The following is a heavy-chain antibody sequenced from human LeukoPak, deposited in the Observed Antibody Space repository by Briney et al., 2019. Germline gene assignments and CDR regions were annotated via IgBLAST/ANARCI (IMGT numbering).Heavy chain of an antibody. CDR1: GFTFSSYW. J-gene: IGHJ4*02. CDR2: INSDGSST. CDR3: ARDQLGDWDDGWIDY. V-gene: IGHV3-74*01. D-gene: IGHD1-1*01. Sequence: GGSLRLSCAASGFTFSSYWMHWVRQAPGKGLVWVSRINSDGSSTSYADSVKGRFTISRDNAKNTLYLQMNSLRAEDTAVYYCARDQLGDWDDGWIDYWGQGTLVTVS.